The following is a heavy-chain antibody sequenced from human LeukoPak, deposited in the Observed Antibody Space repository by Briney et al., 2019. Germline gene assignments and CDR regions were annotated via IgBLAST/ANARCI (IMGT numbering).Heavy chain of an antibody. CDR1: GYSFTNYW. CDR2: IYPGDSDT. D-gene: IGHD6-13*01. V-gene: IGHV5-51*01. Sequence: GESLKISCKGSGYSFTNYWIGWVRQMPGKGLEWMGIIYPGDSDTRYSPSFQGQVTISADKSISTAYLQWNSLKASDTAMYYCARIDPIAAAGFDPWGQGTLVTVSS. CDR3: ARIDPIAAAGFDP. J-gene: IGHJ5*02.